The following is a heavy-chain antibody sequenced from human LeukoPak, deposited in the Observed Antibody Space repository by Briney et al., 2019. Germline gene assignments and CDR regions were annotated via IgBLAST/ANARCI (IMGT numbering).Heavy chain of an antibody. D-gene: IGHD6-19*01. J-gene: IGHJ6*02. V-gene: IGHV3-23*01. CDR2: ISGSGGST. Sequence: GGSLRLSCAASGFTFSSYAMSWVRQAPGKGLEWVSAISGSGGSTYYADSVKGRFTISRDNSKNTLYLQMNSLRAEDTAVYYCAKESSSGWSLYYYYYGMDVWGQGTTVTVSS. CDR3: AKESSSGWSLYYYYYGMDV. CDR1: GFTFSSYA.